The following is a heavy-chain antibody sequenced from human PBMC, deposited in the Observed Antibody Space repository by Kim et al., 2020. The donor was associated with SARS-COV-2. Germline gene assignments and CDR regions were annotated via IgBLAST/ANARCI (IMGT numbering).Heavy chain of an antibody. J-gene: IGHJ4*02. CDR2: IYYSDFT. CDR3: ANGPYCGGDCYNY. D-gene: IGHD2-21*01. V-gene: IGHV4-59*02. Sequence: SETLSLTCTVSGSSVSSHYWTWIRQPPGMGLEWIGYIYYSDFTNYNPSLKSRVTISVDSSRNQVSLKLSSVTAADTAVYYCANGPYCGGDCYNYWGQGA. CDR1: GSSVSSHY.